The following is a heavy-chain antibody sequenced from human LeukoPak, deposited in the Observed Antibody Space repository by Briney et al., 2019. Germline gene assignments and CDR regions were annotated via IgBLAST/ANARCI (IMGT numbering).Heavy chain of an antibody. V-gene: IGHV1-18*01. J-gene: IGHJ6*03. D-gene: IGHD3-10*01. CDR3: ARVQIAMDRGVPPGIYSDKDV. CDR1: GYTFTSYG. CDR2: INPYNGNT. Sequence: ASVKVSCKASGYTFTSYGISWVRQAPGQGLEWMGWINPYNGNTNYAQKLQGRVTMTTDTSTSTAYMELSSLRSEDTAVYYCARVQIAMDRGVPPGIYSDKDVWGKGTTVTIS.